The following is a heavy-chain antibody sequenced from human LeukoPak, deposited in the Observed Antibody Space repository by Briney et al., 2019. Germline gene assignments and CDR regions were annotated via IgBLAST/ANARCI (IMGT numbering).Heavy chain of an antibody. Sequence: PSETLSLTCTVSGGSISSSSYYWGWIRQPPGKGLEWIGSIYYSGSTYYNPSLKSRVTMSVDTSKNQFSLKLSSVTAADTAVYYCARAVAVAHDAFDIWGQGTMVTVSS. CDR1: GGSISSSSYY. CDR3: ARAVAVAHDAFDI. CDR2: IYYSGST. V-gene: IGHV4-39*07. D-gene: IGHD6-19*01. J-gene: IGHJ3*02.